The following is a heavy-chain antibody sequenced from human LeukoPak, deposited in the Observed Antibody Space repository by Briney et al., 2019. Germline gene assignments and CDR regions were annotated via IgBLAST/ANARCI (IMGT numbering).Heavy chain of an antibody. J-gene: IGHJ6*03. D-gene: IGHD2-2*01. CDR1: GGSFSGYY. CDR2: INHSGST. V-gene: IGHV4-34*01. CDR3: ARGGGGDIVVVPAAHMDV. Sequence: SETLSLTCAVYGGSFSGYYWSWIRQRPGKGLEWIGEINHSGSTNYNPSLKSRVTISVDTSKNQFSLKLSSVTAADTAVYYCARGGGGDIVVVPAAHMDVWGKGTTVTVSS.